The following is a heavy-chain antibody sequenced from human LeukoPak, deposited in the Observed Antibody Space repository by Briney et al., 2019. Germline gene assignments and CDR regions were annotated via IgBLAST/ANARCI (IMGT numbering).Heavy chain of an antibody. J-gene: IGHJ4*02. CDR3: AKGTSGWYYSRFDY. Sequence: GGSLRLSCTASGFIFSMYAMSWVRQAPGKGLEWVSMISGNGGSTNSADSVKGRFTISRDNSKNTLYLQMNSLRAEDKAIYYCAKGTSGWYYSRFDYWGQGTLVAVSS. V-gene: IGHV3-23*01. CDR1: GFIFSMYA. CDR2: ISGNGGST. D-gene: IGHD6-19*01.